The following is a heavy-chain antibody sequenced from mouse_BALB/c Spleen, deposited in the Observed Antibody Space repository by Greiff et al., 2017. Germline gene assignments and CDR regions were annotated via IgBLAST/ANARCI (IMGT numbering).Heavy chain of an antibody. CDR3: ARGYPYAMDY. Sequence: EVQLQESGAELVKPGASVKLSCTASGFNIKDTYMHWVKQRPEQGLEWIGRIDPANGNTKYDPKFQGKATITADTSSNTAYLQLSSLTSEDTAVYYCARGYPYAMDYWGQGTSVTVSS. CDR1: GFNIKDTY. D-gene: IGHD2-14*01. V-gene: IGHV14-3*02. CDR2: IDPANGNT. J-gene: IGHJ4*01.